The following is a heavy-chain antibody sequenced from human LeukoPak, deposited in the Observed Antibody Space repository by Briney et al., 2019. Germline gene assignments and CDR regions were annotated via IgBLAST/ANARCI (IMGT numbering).Heavy chain of an antibody. V-gene: IGHV3-7*03. CDR2: VNRDGSET. CDR1: GFTFSDYY. Sequence: GGSLRLSCAASGFTFSDYYMSWIRQAPGKGLEWVANVNRDGSETYYLDSVKGRFTISKDNAKNSLYLQMNSLRAEDTALYHCARNNGMDVWGQGTTVIVSS. CDR3: ARNNGMDV. J-gene: IGHJ6*02.